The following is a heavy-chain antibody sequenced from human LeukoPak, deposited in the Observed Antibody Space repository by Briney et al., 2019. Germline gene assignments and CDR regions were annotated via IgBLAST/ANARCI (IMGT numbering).Heavy chain of an antibody. CDR1: NFALDHYI. V-gene: IGHV3-21*01. CDR3: ARGTGYCSGGSCGSY. J-gene: IGHJ4*02. D-gene: IGHD2-15*01. CDR2: ITSDSTYK. Sequence: GGSLRLSCAASNFALDHYIMNWVRQAPEKGLEWLSSITSDSTYKYYADSVKGRFSISRDNANNSLYLQMNSLRAEDTGVYYCARGTGYCSGGSCGSYWGQGTLVTVSS.